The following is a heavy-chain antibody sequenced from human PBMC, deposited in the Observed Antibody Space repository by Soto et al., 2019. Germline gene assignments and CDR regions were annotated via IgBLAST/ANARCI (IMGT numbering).Heavy chain of an antibody. Sequence: QVQLVQSGAEVKKPGSSVKVYCKASGGSLSNYGISWVRQAPGQGLEWMGAIIPVSGTPNYAQKFQDRVTITADESTTTVYMEVRSLTSEDTAVYYCARGDATKIVVTTYYAMDVWGQGTTVTVSS. CDR3: ARGDATKIVVTTYYAMDV. V-gene: IGHV1-69*12. CDR2: IIPVSGTP. CDR1: GGSLSNYG. J-gene: IGHJ6*02. D-gene: IGHD3-22*01.